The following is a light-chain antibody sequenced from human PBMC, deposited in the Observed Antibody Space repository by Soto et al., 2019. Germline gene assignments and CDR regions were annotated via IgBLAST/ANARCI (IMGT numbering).Light chain of an antibody. CDR3: GTWDTSLSGYV. CDR1: SSDVGGYNY. V-gene: IGLV1-51*01. CDR2: DNN. Sequence: QSALTQPPSASGSPGQSVTISCTGTSSDVGGYNYVSWYQQLPGTAPKLLIYDNNKRPSGIHDRFSGSKSGTSATLGITGLQTGDEADYYCGTWDTSLSGYVFGTGTKVTVL. J-gene: IGLJ1*01.